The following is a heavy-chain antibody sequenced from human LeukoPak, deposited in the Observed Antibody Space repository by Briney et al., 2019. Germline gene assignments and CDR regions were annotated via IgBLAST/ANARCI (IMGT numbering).Heavy chain of an antibody. D-gene: IGHD7-27*01. J-gene: IGHJ4*02. CDR1: GFAFSSNW. CDR3: ATSLGPLTEY. Sequence: GSLRLSCAASGFAFSSNWMHWVRQTPGKGLVWVSRINSGGGGTSYAASVEGRFTISRDNVKNTLYLQMDSLRAEDTAVYYCATSLGPLTEYWGQGTLVTVSS. V-gene: IGHV3-74*01. CDR2: INSGGGGT.